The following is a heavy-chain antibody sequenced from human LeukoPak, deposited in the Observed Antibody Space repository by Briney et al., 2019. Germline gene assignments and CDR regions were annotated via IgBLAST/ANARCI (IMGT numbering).Heavy chain of an antibody. Sequence: KPSETLSLTCAVYGGSFSGYYWSWIRQPPGKGLEWIGEINHSGSTNYNPSLKSRVTISVDTSKNQFSLKLSSVTAADTAVYYCAGLGIAVAGRLFDYWGQETLVTVSS. J-gene: IGHJ4*02. CDR2: INHSGST. D-gene: IGHD6-19*01. V-gene: IGHV4-34*01. CDR3: AGLGIAVAGRLFDY. CDR1: GGSFSGYY.